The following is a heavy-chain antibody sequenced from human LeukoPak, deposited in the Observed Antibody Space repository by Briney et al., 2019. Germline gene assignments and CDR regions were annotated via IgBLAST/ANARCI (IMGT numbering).Heavy chain of an antibody. CDR2: ISSSSSTI. V-gene: IGHV3-48*01. Sequence: GGSLRLSCAASGFTFSSYSMNWVRQAPGKGLEWVSYISSSSSTIYYADSVKGRFTISRDNAKNSLYLQMNSLRAEDTAVYYCARGFYGSGSYSFDCWGQGTLVTVSS. D-gene: IGHD3-10*01. J-gene: IGHJ4*02. CDR3: ARGFYGSGSYSFDC. CDR1: GFTFSSYS.